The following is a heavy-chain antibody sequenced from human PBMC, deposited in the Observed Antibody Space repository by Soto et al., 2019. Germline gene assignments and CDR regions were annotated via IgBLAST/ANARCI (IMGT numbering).Heavy chain of an antibody. CDR3: ARKRGGYYYYYMDV. J-gene: IGHJ6*03. D-gene: IGHD3-16*01. Sequence: EVQLVESGGGLVQPGGSLRLSCAASGFTFSSYWMHWVRQAPGKGLVWVSRFNSDGSSTSYADSVKGRFTISRDNAKNTLYLQMNSLRAEDTAVYYCARKRGGYYYYYMDVWGKGTTVTVSS. CDR2: FNSDGSST. V-gene: IGHV3-74*01. CDR1: GFTFSSYW.